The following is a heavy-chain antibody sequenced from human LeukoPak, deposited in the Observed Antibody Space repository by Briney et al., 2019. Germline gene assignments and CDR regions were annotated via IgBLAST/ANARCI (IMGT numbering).Heavy chain of an antibody. CDR2: IYYSGST. J-gene: IGHJ6*02. Sequence: SETLSLTCTVSGGSISSYYWSWIRQPPGEGLEWIGYIYYSGSTNYNPSLKSRVTISVDTSKNQFSLKLSSVTAADTAVYYCARRRGYYGSGSYYNPPRYYYGMDVWGQGTTVTVSS. CDR3: ARRRGYYGSGSYYNPPRYYYGMDV. V-gene: IGHV4-59*08. D-gene: IGHD3-10*01. CDR1: GGSISSYY.